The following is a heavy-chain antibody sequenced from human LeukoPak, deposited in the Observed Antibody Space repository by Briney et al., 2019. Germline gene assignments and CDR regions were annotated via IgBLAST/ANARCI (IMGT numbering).Heavy chain of an antibody. Sequence: PSETLSLTCTVSGGSISSGGYSWSWIRQPPGKGLEWIGYIYHSGSTYYNPSLKSRVTISVDRSKNQFSLKLSSVTAADTAAYYCARHAVCSGGSCYSPWGQGTLVTVSS. V-gene: IGHV4-30-2*01. CDR2: IYHSGST. CDR1: GGSISSGGYS. J-gene: IGHJ5*02. D-gene: IGHD2-15*01. CDR3: ARHAVCSGGSCYSP.